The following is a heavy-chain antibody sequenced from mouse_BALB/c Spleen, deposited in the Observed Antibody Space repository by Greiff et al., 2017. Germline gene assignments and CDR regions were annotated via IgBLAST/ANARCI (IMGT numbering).Heavy chain of an antibody. CDR1: GYTFTSYW. CDR3: APYGYDGG. CDR2: INPSTGYT. Sequence: QVQLQQSGAELAKPGASVKMSCKASGYTFTSYWMHWVKQRPGQGLEWIGYINPSTGYTEYNQKFKDKATLTADKSSSTAYMQLSSLTSEDSAVYYCAPYGYDGGWGQGTTLTVSS. J-gene: IGHJ2*01. D-gene: IGHD2-2*01. V-gene: IGHV1-7*01.